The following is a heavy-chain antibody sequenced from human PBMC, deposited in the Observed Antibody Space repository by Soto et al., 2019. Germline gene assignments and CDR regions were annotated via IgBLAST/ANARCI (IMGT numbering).Heavy chain of an antibody. CDR1: GFGFTNSW. J-gene: IGHJ4*02. V-gene: IGHV3-7*03. CDR2: ITQDASQQ. Sequence: EVQLVESGGGLVQPGGSLRLSCAASGFGFTNSWMTWVRQTPGKGLERVAIITQDASQQFYVDSVRGRFTISRDNAKSSLYLQMNSLRVEDTAVYFCARDNGWSSYDYWGQGTLVTVSS. D-gene: IGHD2-15*01. CDR3: ARDNGWSSYDY.